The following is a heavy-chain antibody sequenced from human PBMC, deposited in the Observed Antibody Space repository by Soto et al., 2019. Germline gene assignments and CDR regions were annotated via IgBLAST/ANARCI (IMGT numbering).Heavy chain of an antibody. D-gene: IGHD6-6*01. Sequence: GESLKISCKGSGYSFTSYWIGWVRQMPGKDLEWMGIIYPGDSDTRYSPSFQGQVTISADKSISTAYLQWSSLKASDTAMYYCARTPIYSSSSYYYYYGMDVWGQGTTVTVSS. CDR2: IYPGDSDT. CDR3: ARTPIYSSSSYYYYYGMDV. V-gene: IGHV5-51*01. J-gene: IGHJ6*02. CDR1: GYSFTSYW.